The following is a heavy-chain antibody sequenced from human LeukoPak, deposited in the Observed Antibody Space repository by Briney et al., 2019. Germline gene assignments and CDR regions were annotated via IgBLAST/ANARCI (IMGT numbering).Heavy chain of an antibody. CDR1: GFTFSSYR. D-gene: IGHD4-17*01. J-gene: IGHJ3*02. Sequence: GGSLRLSCAASGFTFSSYRMSWVRQAPGKGLEWVANIKQDGSEKYYVDSVKGRFTISRDNAKNSLYLQMNSLRAEDTAVYYCARAYNDYGDLDAFDIWGQGTMVTVSS. CDR2: IKQDGSEK. CDR3: ARAYNDYGDLDAFDI. V-gene: IGHV3-7*03.